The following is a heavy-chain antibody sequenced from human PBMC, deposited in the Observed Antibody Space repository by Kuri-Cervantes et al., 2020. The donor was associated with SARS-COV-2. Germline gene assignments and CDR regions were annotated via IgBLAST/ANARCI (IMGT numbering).Heavy chain of an antibody. Sequence: GESLKISCAASGFTFSNYGMHCVRQAPGKGLEWVALVSYDGSYKYYAGSVRGRFTISRDNSNKTVYLQMNSLRTEDTAVYYCAKSRSEGGRFFDYGVDVWGQGTTVTVSS. CDR3: AKSRSEGGRFFDYGVDV. D-gene: IGHD3-3*01. V-gene: IGHV3-30*18. CDR1: GFTFSNYG. CDR2: VSYDGSYK. J-gene: IGHJ6*02.